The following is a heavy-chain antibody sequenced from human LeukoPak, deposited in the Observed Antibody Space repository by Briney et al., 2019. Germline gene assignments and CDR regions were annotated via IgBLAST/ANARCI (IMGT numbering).Heavy chain of an antibody. CDR2: ISASGSAI. CDR1: GFTFSSFE. CDR3: VRDGYYGHDSFDI. D-gene: IGHD3-10*01. Sequence: GGSLRLSCAASGFTFSSFEMYWVRQAPGKGLEWVSYISASGSAIYYVDSVKGRFTISRYNDKNSLYLQMNSLRAEDTAVYYCVRDGYYGHDSFDIWGQGTMVTVSS. J-gene: IGHJ3*02. V-gene: IGHV3-48*03.